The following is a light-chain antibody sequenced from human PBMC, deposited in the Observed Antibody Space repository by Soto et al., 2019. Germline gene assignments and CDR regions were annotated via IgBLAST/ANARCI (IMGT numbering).Light chain of an antibody. CDR1: QDINKW. CDR2: TAS. CDR3: QQSYSSPPT. V-gene: IGKV1-12*01. Sequence: DIQMTQSPSSVSASVGARVTITCRASQDINKWLAWYQQKPGLAPNLVIYTASRLHGGSPSRFSGSRSEPDFTLTISSLQPEDFATYYCQQSYSSPPTFGQGTKVDIK. J-gene: IGKJ1*01.